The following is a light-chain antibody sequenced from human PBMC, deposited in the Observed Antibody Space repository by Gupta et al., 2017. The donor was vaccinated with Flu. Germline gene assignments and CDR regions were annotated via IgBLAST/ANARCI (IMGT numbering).Light chain of an antibody. CDR3: QSTDSSGNFVL. V-gene: IGLV3-25*02. CDR1: ALPNQY. Sequence: SYELTPPPSVSVSPGPTARITCSGDALPNQYAYWYQQKPGQAPVLVRYKDTERPSGIPERVSGSRSGTMATLTIGGVQAEDEADYYCQSTDSSGNFVLFGGGTKLTVL. J-gene: IGLJ2*01. CDR2: KDT.